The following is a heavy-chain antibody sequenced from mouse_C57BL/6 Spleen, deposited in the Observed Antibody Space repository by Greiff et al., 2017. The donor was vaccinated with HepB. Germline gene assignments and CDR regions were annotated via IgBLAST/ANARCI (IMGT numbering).Heavy chain of an antibody. J-gene: IGHJ1*03. D-gene: IGHD1-1*01. CDR3: ASTVVEYFDV. V-gene: IGHV1-52*01. CDR1: GYTFTSYW. CDR2: IDPSDSET. Sequence: QVQLQQPGAELVRPGSSVKLSCKASGYTFTSYWMHWVKQRPIQGLEWIGNIDPSDSETHYNQKFKDKATLTVDKSSSTAYLQLSSLTSEDSAVYYCASTVVEYFDVWGTGTTVTVSS.